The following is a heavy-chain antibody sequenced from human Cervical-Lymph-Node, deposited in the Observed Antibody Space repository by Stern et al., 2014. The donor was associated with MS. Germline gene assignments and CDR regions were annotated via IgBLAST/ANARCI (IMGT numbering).Heavy chain of an antibody. J-gene: IGHJ3*02. CDR3: ARIAYSNIYYAGLDI. D-gene: IGHD6-13*01. Sequence: QVQLGQSGAEVKKPGASVKVSCTAAGYIFTAYYIHWLRQAPGTGLVWLGWINPDLDGTNYAQKFQGRVTMTRDTSISTAYMELTSPTSDDTAVYYCARIAYSNIYYAGLDIWGQGTMVTVSS. V-gene: IGHV1-2*02. CDR2: INPDLDGT. CDR1: GYIFTAYY.